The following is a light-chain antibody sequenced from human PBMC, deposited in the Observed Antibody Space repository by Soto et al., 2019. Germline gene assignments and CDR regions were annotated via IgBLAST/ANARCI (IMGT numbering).Light chain of an antibody. J-gene: IGKJ1*01. V-gene: IGKV3-20*01. Sequence: EFVWTQSPGTLSLSPGERATLSCRASQTVSSTYLVWYQQKPGQAPRLLIYGASSRAPGVSDRFSGSGSGTDFTLTISRLEPEDFAVYYCHQCSNSHWTFGQGTKVEIK. CDR3: HQCSNSHWT. CDR1: QTVSSTY. CDR2: GAS.